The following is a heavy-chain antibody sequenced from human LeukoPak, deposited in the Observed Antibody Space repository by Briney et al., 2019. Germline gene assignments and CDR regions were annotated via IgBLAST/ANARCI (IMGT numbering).Heavy chain of an antibody. D-gene: IGHD5-18*01. CDR1: GGSISSYY. J-gene: IGHJ4*02. Sequence: SETLSLTCTVSGGSISSYYWSWIRQPPGKGLEWIGYIDYSGSTNYNPSLKSRVTISVDTSKNQFSLKLSSVTAADTAVYYCARERSGYSYATRRYFDYWGQGTLVTVSS. V-gene: IGHV4-59*01. CDR3: ARERSGYSYATRRYFDY. CDR2: IDYSGST.